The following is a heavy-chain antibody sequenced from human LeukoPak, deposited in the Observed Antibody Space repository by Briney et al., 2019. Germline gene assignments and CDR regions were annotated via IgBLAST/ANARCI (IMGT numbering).Heavy chain of an antibody. D-gene: IGHD1-26*01. J-gene: IGHJ4*02. CDR2: IYSGGST. CDR1: GFSVSSNY. CDR3: AKVGVGATTEY. V-gene: IGHV3-53*01. Sequence: PGGSLRLSCAASGFSVSSNYMSWVRQAPGKGLECVSVIYSGGSTYYADSVKGRFTISRDNSKNTLYLQMNSLRAEDTAVYYCAKVGVGATTEYWGQGTLVTVSS.